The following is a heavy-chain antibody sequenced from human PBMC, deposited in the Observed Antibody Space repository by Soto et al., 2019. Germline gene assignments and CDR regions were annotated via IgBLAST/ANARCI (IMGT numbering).Heavy chain of an antibody. CDR2: IYSGGST. CDR3: ARALRGSGWALDY. D-gene: IGHD6-19*01. CDR1: GFTVSSNY. J-gene: IGHJ4*02. V-gene: IGHV3-53*01. Sequence: GGSLRLSCAASGFTVSSNYMSWVRQAPGKGLEWVSVIYSGGSTYYADSVKGRFTISRDNSKNTLYLQMNSLRAEDTAVYYCARALRGSGWALDYWGQGTLVTVSS.